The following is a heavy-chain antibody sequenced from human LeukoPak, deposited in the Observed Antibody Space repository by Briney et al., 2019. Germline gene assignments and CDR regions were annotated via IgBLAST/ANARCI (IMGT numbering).Heavy chain of an antibody. CDR2: ISAYNSNA. D-gene: IGHD6-13*01. CDR1: GYTFRNYG. CDR3: ARKGDSSSWFANAFDI. V-gene: IGHV1-18*04. Sequence: ASVKVSCKASGYTFRNYGINWVRQAPGQGLEWMGWISAYNSNANYAQKLRGRVTMTTDTSTSTAYMELRSLRSDDTAVYYCARKGDSSSWFANAFDIWGQGTMVTVSS. J-gene: IGHJ3*02.